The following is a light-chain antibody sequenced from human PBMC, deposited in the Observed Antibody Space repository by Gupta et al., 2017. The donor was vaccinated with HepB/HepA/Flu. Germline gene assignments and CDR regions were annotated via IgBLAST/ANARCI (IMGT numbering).Light chain of an antibody. Sequence: QSVLTQPPSASGTPGQRVTISCSGSSSNIGRNYVYWYQQFPGTAPKLLIYRNNQRPSGGPDRFPGSKSGASASLAISRLRSDDEADYYCATWDDSLSGYVFGNGTNVTVL. V-gene: IGLV1-47*01. J-gene: IGLJ1*01. CDR1: SSNIGRNY. CDR3: ATWDDSLSGYV. CDR2: RNN.